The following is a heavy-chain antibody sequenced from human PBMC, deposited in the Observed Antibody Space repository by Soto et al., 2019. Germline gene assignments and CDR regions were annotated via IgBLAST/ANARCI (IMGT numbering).Heavy chain of an antibody. D-gene: IGHD2-15*01. J-gene: IGHJ5*02. CDR1: GGSISSGDYY. CDR2: IYYSGST. Sequence: QVQLQESGPGLVKPSQTLSLTCTVSGGSISSGDYYWSWIRQPPGKVLECIGYIYYSGSTYYNPSLKSRVTISVDPTKNQVCRQLCSVTAADTAVYSCARAGLGYCSGGSCYWSAYWCDPWGQGAMVTVSS. V-gene: IGHV4-30-4*01. CDR3: ARAGLGYCSGGSCYWSAYWCDP.